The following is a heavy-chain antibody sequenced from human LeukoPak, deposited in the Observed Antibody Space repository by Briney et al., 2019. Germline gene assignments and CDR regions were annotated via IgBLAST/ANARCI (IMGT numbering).Heavy chain of an antibody. CDR3: ARVGVGALDPFDI. CDR1: GGTFTSYA. V-gene: IGHV1-69*01. J-gene: IGHJ3*02. D-gene: IGHD1-26*01. CDR2: IIPIFGTA. Sequence: ASVKLSCKASGGTFTSYAISWVRQAPGQGLQWMGGIIPIFGTANYAQKFQGRVTITADESTSTAYMELSSLRSKDTAVYYCARVGVGALDPFDIWGQGTMVTVSS.